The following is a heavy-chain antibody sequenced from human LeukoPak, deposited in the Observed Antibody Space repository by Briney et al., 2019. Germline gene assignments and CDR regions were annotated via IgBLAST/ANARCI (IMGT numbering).Heavy chain of an antibody. CDR1: GGPISSSSYY. D-gene: IGHD6-19*01. Sequence: SETLSLTCTVSGGPISSSSYYWGWIRQPPGKGLEWIGSIYYSGSTYYNPSLKSRVTISVDTSKNQFSLKLSSVTAADTAVYYCARQRGSSGWPNYYYYYMDVWGKGTTVTVSS. J-gene: IGHJ6*03. CDR2: IYYSGST. V-gene: IGHV4-39*01. CDR3: ARQRGSSGWPNYYYYYMDV.